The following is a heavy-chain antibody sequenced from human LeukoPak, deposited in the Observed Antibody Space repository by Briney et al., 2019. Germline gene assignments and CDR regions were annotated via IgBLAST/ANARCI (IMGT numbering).Heavy chain of an antibody. CDR2: IYYSGST. CDR3: ARHMSRGMGAWVYNGITGITSWFDH. J-gene: IGHJ5*02. Sequence: SETLSLTCTVSGGSISSYYWSWIRQPPGKGLEWIGYIYYSGSTNYNPSLKSRVTISVDTSKNQFSLKLSSVTAADTAVYYCARHMSRGMGAWVYNGITGITSWFDHWGQGTLVTVSS. V-gene: IGHV4-59*08. CDR1: GGSISSYY. D-gene: IGHD1-7*01.